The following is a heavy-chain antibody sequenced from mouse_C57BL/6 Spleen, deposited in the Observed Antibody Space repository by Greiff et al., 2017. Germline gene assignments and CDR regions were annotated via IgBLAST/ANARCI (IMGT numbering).Heavy chain of an antibody. D-gene: IGHD1-1*01. V-gene: IGHV5-6*01. CDR3: ARQSGSSLDY. CDR1: GFTFSSYG. Sequence: EVQLQESGGDLVKPGGSLKLSCAASGFTFSSYGMSWVRQTPDKRLEWVATISSGGSYTYYPDSVKGRFTISRDNAKNTLYLQMSSLKSEDTAMYYCARQSGSSLDYWGQGTTLTVSS. CDR2: ISSGGSYT. J-gene: IGHJ2*01.